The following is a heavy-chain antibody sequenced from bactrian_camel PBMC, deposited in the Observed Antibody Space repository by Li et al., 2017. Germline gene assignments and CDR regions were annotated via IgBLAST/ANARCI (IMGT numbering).Heavy chain of an antibody. Sequence: DVQLVESGGAFVQPGGSLRLSCAASGFTFSHYGMSWVRQAPGKGLEWVSGIYSDGSNTYYADSVKGRFTISRDNAKNTLYLQMNSLKSEDTAVYYCAASALGTYDFLASVPEKHGYYFRYWGQGTQVTV. J-gene: IGHJ6*01. CDR3: AASALGTYDFLASVPEKHGYYFRY. CDR1: GFTFSHYG. D-gene: IGHD7*01. V-gene: IGHV3S11*01. CDR2: IYSDGSNT.